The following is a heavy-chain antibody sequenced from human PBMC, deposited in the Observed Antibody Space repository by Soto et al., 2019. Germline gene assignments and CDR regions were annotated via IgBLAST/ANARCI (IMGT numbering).Heavy chain of an antibody. CDR1: GGSISSYY. J-gene: IGHJ5*02. D-gene: IGHD2-15*01. V-gene: IGHV4-59*01. CDR2: IYYSGST. Sequence: SETLSLTCTVSGGSISSYYWSWIRQPPGKGLEWIGYIYYSGSTNYNPSLKSRVTISVDTSKNQFSLKLSSVTAADTAVYYCAREDIFTNWFDPWGQGTLVTVSS. CDR3: AREDIFTNWFDP.